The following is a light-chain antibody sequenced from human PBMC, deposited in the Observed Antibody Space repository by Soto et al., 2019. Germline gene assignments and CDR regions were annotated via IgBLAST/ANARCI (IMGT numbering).Light chain of an antibody. V-gene: IGLV2-11*01. CDR1: SSDVGGYNY. J-gene: IGLJ1*01. CDR2: DVS. Sequence: QSALTQPRSVSGSPGQSVTISCTGTSSDVGGYNYVSWYQQHPGKAPKLMIYDVSKRPSGVPDRFSGSKSGNTVSLTISGLQAEDEADYYCCSYAGSYIPYVFGTGTKLTVL. CDR3: CSYAGSYIPYV.